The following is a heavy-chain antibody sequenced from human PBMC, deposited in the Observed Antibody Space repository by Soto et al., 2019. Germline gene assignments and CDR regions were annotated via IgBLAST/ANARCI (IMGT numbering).Heavy chain of an antibody. V-gene: IGHV3-23*01. Sequence: GGSLRLSCAASGFTFSSYAMSWVRQAPGKGLEWVSAISGSGGSTYYADSVKGRFTISRENSKNTRYLQMNSLRAEDTAVYYCAKDQGITMVRGAYYYYGMDVWGQGTTVTVSS. D-gene: IGHD3-10*01. CDR1: GFTFSSYA. CDR2: ISGSGGST. CDR3: AKDQGITMVRGAYYYYGMDV. J-gene: IGHJ6*02.